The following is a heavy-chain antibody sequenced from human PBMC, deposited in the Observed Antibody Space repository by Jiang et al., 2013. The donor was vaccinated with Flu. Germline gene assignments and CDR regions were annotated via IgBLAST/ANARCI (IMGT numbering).Heavy chain of an antibody. CDR3: ARSPYDSSGYYEIYFDY. J-gene: IGHJ4*02. Sequence: APGQGLEWMGWISAYNGNTNYAQKLQGRVTMTTDTSTSTAYMELRSLRSDDTAVYYCARSPYDSSGYYEIYFDYWGREPWSPSPQ. CDR2: ISAYNGNT. D-gene: IGHD3-22*01. V-gene: IGHV1-18*01.